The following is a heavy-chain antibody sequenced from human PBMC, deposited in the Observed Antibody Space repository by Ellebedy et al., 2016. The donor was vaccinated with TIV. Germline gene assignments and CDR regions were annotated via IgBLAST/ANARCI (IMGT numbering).Heavy chain of an antibody. CDR1: GYTFTSYG. V-gene: IGHV1-18*01. J-gene: IGHJ4*02. CDR3: ARGRGYDILTQWVL. D-gene: IGHD3-9*01. Sequence: ASVKVSCXASGYTFTSYGISWVRQAPGQGLEWMGWISAYNGNTNYAQKLQGRVTMTTDTSTSTAYMELRSLRSDDTAVYYCARGRGYDILTQWVLWGQGTLVTVSS. CDR2: ISAYNGNT.